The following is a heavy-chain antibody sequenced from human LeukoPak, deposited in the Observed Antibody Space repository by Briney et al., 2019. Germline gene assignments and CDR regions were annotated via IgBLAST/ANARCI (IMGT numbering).Heavy chain of an antibody. J-gene: IGHJ4*02. Sequence: GGSLRLSCVASGFTVSANYINWVRQAPGKGLEWVAVIWSDGGNKYYADSVKGRFTISRDNSKKTLYLQMNSLRVEDTAVYYCVRASGCFDYWGQGTLVTVSS. V-gene: IGHV3-33*08. CDR1: GFTVSANY. CDR3: VRASGCFDY. D-gene: IGHD3-10*01. CDR2: IWSDGGNK.